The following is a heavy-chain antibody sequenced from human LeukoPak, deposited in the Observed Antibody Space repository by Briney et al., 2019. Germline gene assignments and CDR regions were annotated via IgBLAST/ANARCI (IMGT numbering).Heavy chain of an antibody. Sequence: GGSLRLSCAASGFTVSSNYMSWVRQAPGKGLEWVSVIYSGGSTYYADSVKGRFTISRDNSKNTLYLQMNSLRAEDTAVYYCARDVLRFGEFYGMDVWGQGTTVTVSS. V-gene: IGHV3-53*01. CDR1: GFTVSSNY. D-gene: IGHD3-10*01. J-gene: IGHJ6*02. CDR2: IYSGGST. CDR3: ARDVLRFGEFYGMDV.